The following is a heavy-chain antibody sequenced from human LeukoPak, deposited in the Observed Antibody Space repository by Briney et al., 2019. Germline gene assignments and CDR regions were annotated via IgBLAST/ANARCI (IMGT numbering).Heavy chain of an antibody. D-gene: IGHD5-24*01. CDR2: ISNTGGST. J-gene: IGHJ2*01. V-gene: IGHV3-23*01. CDR1: GFTFSSYA. CDR3: ATFWLTGDNSYWYFDL. Sequence: GGSLRLSCAASGFTFSSYAMSWVRQAPGKGLEWVSVISNTGGSTFYADSVKGRFTISRDNSKNTLYLQMNSLRAEDTAVYYCATFWLTGDNSYWYFDLWGRGTLVTVSS.